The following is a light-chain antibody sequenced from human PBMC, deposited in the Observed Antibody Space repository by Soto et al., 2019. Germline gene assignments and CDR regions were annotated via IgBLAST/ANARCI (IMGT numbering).Light chain of an antibody. V-gene: IGLV1-47*01. CDR2: RNS. CDR3: AAWDDSLSTYVV. Sequence: QSVLTQPPSASGTPGQRVTISCSGSSSNIGSNYVYWYQQLPGTAPKLLIYRNSQRPSGVPDRFSGSKSGTSASLAISGLRSEDEADYYCAAWDDSLSTYVVFGGGTKLT. CDR1: SSNIGSNY. J-gene: IGLJ2*01.